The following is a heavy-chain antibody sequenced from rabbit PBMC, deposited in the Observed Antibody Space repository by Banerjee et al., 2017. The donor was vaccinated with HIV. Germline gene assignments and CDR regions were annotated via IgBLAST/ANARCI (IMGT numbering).Heavy chain of an antibody. D-gene: IGHD1-1*01. J-gene: IGHJ4*01. CDR3: ARDSGVWRDYNL. Sequence: TSYANWAKGRFTISKTSSTTVTLQMTSLTAADTASYFCARDSGVWRDYNLWGQGTLVTVS. V-gene: IGHV1S40*01. CDR2: T.